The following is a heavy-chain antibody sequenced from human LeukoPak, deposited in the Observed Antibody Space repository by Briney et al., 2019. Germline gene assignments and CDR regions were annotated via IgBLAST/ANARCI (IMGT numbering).Heavy chain of an antibody. CDR1: GFTFSSYS. J-gene: IGHJ3*02. D-gene: IGHD2-15*01. V-gene: IGHV3-48*04. Sequence: GRSLRLSCAASGFTFSSYSMNWVRQAPGKGLEWVSYISSSSSTIYYADSVKGRFTISRDNAKNSLYLQMNSLRAEDTAVYYCARDTLVVVVAAKAFDIWGQGTMVTVSS. CDR3: ARDTLVVVVAAKAFDI. CDR2: ISSSSSTI.